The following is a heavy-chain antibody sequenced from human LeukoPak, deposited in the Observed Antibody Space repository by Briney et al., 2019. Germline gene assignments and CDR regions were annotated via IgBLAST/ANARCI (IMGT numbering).Heavy chain of an antibody. CDR3: ARDWITQALDI. Sequence: GASVTVSSKAYGGTFSSYAISWVRQAPGQGLEWMGGIIPIFGTANYAQKFQGRVTITADESTSTAYMELSSLRSEDTAVYYCARDWITQALDIWGQGTMVTVSS. CDR2: IIPIFGTA. V-gene: IGHV1-69*13. CDR1: GGTFSSYA. J-gene: IGHJ3*02. D-gene: IGHD3-16*01.